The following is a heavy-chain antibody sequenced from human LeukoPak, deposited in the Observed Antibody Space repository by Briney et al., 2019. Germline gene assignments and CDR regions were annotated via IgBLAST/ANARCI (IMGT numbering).Heavy chain of an antibody. D-gene: IGHD3-10*01. V-gene: IGHV4-31*03. CDR3: ARGGFFGSGSLFDS. CDR2: IYYSGFT. CDR1: GGSVSSGGSY. J-gene: IGHJ4*02. Sequence: PSETLSLTCSVSGGSVSSGGSYWTWIRQRPGKGLEWIGYIYYSGFTFYSPSLKTRFFISLDTSENQVSLKVNSVTAADTAVYYCARGGFFGSGSLFDSWSQGTLVTVSS.